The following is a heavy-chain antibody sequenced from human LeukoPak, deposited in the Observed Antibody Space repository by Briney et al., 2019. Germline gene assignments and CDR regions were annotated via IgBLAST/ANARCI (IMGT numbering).Heavy chain of an antibody. CDR3: ADRHSSGYYSPFDY. V-gene: IGHV1-69*13. CDR1: GGTFSSYA. J-gene: IGHJ4*02. CDR2: IIPIFGTA. Sequence: ASVKVSCKASGGTFSSYAISWVRQAPGQGLEWMGGIIPIFGTANYAQKFQGRVTITADESTSTAYMEPSSLRSEDTAVYYCADRHSSGYYSPFDYWGQGTLVTVSS. D-gene: IGHD3-22*01.